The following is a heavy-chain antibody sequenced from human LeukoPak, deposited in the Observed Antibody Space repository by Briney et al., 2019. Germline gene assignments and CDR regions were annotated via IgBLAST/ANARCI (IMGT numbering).Heavy chain of an antibody. CDR1: GFTFSNYW. Sequence: GGSLRLSCAVSGFTFSNYWIHWVRQAPGKGLVWVSRVNSDGSSTSYADSVKGRFTISRDNAKNTLYLQMNSLRAEDTAVYYCARDLYSYGYPEDRYFDYWGQGTLVTVSS. J-gene: IGHJ4*02. CDR2: VNSDGSST. CDR3: ARDLYSYGYPEDRYFDY. D-gene: IGHD5-18*01. V-gene: IGHV3-74*01.